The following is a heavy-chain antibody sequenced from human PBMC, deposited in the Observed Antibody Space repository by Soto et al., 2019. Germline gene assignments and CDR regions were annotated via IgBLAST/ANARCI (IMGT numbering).Heavy chain of an antibody. V-gene: IGHV1-24*01. J-gene: IGHJ3*02. Sequence: GASVKVSCKVSGYTLTELSMHWVRQAPGKGLEWMGGFDPEDCETIYAQKFQGRVTMTEDTSTDTAYMELSSLRSEDTAVYYCATERPIAAAGTVAFDIWGQGTMVTVSS. CDR1: GYTLTELS. CDR3: ATERPIAAAGTVAFDI. CDR2: FDPEDCET. D-gene: IGHD6-13*01.